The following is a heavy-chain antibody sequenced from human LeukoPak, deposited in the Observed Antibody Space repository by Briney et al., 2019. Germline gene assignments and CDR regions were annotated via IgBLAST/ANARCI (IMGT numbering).Heavy chain of an antibody. V-gene: IGHV3-23*01. CDR3: AKGRSGYYLVFDY. CDR2: ISGSGGST. Sequence: QAGGSLRLSCAASGFTFSSYAMSWVRQAPGKGLEWVSAISGSGGSTYYADSVKGRFTISRDNSKNTLYLQMNSLRAEDTAVYYCAKGRSGYYLVFDYWGQGTLVTVSS. D-gene: IGHD3-22*01. J-gene: IGHJ4*02. CDR1: GFTFSSYA.